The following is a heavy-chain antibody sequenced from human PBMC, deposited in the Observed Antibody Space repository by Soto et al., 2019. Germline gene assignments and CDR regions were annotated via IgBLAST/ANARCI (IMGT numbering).Heavy chain of an antibody. CDR2: ISSSSSTI. Sequence: GGSLRLSCAASGFTFSSYSMNWVRQAPGKGLEWVSYISSSSSTIYYADSVKGRFTISGDNAKNSLYLQMNSLRAEDTAVYYCARGPITIFGVVIYYYYYYMDVWGQGTTVTVSS. CDR1: GFTFSSYS. D-gene: IGHD3-3*01. CDR3: ARGPITIFGVVIYYYYYYMDV. V-gene: IGHV3-48*01. J-gene: IGHJ6*03.